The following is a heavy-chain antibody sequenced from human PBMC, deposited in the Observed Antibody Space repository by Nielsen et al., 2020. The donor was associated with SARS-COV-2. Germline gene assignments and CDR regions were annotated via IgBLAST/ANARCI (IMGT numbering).Heavy chain of an antibody. CDR1: GFTFSSCG. CDR3: ARDQGFFGSYYNY. Sequence: GESLKISCAASGFTFSSCGMHWVRQAPGKGLEWVAVIWYDGSNKYYADSVKGRFTISRDNSKNTLYLQMNSLRAEDTAVYYCARDQGFFGSYYNYWGQGTLVTVSS. D-gene: IGHD3-10*01. CDR2: IWYDGSNK. V-gene: IGHV3-33*01. J-gene: IGHJ4*02.